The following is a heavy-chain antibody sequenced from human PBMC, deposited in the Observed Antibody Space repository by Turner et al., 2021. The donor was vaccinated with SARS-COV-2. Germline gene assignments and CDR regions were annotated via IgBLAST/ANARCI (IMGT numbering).Heavy chain of an antibody. CDR1: GFTFSSYS. CDR2: ISTGGNTI. CDR3: ARDLGGGTIYDYYSMDV. J-gene: IGHJ6*02. Sequence: EMQLVESGGGLVQPGGSLRLSCAASGFTFSSYSINWVRQAPGKWLEWLSYISTGGNTIYYADSVKGRFTISRDNAKNSLYLQMNSLRAEDTAVYYCARDLGGGTIYDYYSMDVWGQGTTVAVSS. V-gene: IGHV3-48*01. D-gene: IGHD1-1*01.